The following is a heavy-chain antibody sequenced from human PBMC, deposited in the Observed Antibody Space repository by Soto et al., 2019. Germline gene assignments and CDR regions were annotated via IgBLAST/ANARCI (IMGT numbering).Heavy chain of an antibody. V-gene: IGHV1-2*02. J-gene: IGHJ6*02. CDR2: INPNTGDT. CDR1: GYTFTGYY. Sequence: ASVKVSCKASGYTFTGYYMHWVRQAPGQGLEWMGWINPNTGDTLYAQKFQGRVTMTRATSITTAYMELNSLRPDDTAVYFCAREGQGREGTTGTTLVRGMDVWGQGTTVTVSS. CDR3: AREGQGREGTTGTTLVRGMDV. D-gene: IGHD1-1*01.